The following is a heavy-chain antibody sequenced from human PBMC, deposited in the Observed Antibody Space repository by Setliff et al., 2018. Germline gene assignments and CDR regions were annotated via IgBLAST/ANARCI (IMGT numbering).Heavy chain of an antibody. CDR1: GFTFSSYA. CDR2: ISYDGSNK. CDR3: ARVMVRGGVGANLCYFDY. Sequence: GGSLRLSCAASGFTFSSYAMHWVRQAPGKGLEWVAVISYDGSNKYYADSVKGRFTISRDNSKNTLYLQMNSLRAEDTAVYYCARVMVRGGVGANLCYFDYWGQGTLVTVSS. V-gene: IGHV3-30-3*01. D-gene: IGHD3-10*01. J-gene: IGHJ4*02.